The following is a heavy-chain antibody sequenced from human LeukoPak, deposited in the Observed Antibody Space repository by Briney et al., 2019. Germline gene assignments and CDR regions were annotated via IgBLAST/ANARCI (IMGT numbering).Heavy chain of an antibody. CDR1: GFTFSSYS. Sequence: GGSLRLSCAASGFTFSSYSMNWVRQAPGKGLEGVSDISSSSSTIYYADSVKGRFTISRDNAKNSLYLQMNSLRAEDTALYYCAREGYDSSGYYFDYWGQGTLVTVSS. V-gene: IGHV3-48*01. CDR2: ISSSSSTI. CDR3: AREGYDSSGYYFDY. D-gene: IGHD3-22*01. J-gene: IGHJ4*02.